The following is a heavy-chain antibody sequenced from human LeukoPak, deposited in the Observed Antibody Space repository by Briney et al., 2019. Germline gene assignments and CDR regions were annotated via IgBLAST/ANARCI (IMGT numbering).Heavy chain of an antibody. V-gene: IGHV1-18*01. Sequence: ASVKVSCKASGYTFTSYGISWVRQAPGQGLEWMGWISAYNGNTNYAQKLQGRVTMTTDTSTSTAYMELRSLRSDDTAVYYCARHDGSLGDGYHLGFWGQGTLVTVSS. J-gene: IGHJ4*02. CDR3: ARHDGSLGDGYHLGF. CDR1: GYTFTSYG. D-gene: IGHD5-24*01. CDR2: ISAYNGNT.